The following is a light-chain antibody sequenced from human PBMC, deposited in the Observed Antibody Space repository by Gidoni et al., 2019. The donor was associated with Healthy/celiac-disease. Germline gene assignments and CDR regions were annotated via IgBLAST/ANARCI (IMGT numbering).Light chain of an antibody. CDR3: QQFNSYLLT. Sequence: AIQLTQSPSSLSASVGDRVTITCRASQGISSALAWYQQKQGKAPKLLIYDASILESGVPSRFSGSGSGTDCTLTISSLQPEEFATYYCQQFNSYLLTFGGGTKVEIK. J-gene: IGKJ4*01. CDR1: QGISSA. V-gene: IGKV1-13*02. CDR2: DAS.